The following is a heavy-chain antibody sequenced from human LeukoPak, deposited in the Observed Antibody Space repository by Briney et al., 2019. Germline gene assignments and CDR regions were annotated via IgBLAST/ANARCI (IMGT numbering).Heavy chain of an antibody. CDR1: GFTISSNY. CDR2: ISTTSTI. V-gene: IGHV3-69-1*01. D-gene: IGHD3-22*01. J-gene: IGHJ4*02. Sequence: GGSLRLSCVASGFTISSNYMTRVRQAPGKGLVWVSYISTTSTIYYADSVKGRFTISRDNAKNSLYLQMNSLRAEDTAVYYCHSSHYWGQGTLVTVSS. CDR3: HSSHY.